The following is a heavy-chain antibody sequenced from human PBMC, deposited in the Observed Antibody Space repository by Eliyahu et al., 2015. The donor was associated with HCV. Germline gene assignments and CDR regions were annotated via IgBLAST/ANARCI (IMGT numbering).Heavy chain of an antibody. D-gene: IGHD3-16*01. CDR2: IIPILGIA. CDR3: ARSRDSLEADLGY. Sequence: EVKKPGSSVKVSCKASGGTFSSYTISWVRQAPGQGLEWMGRIIPILGIANYAQKFQGRVTITADKSTSTAYMELSSLRSEDTAGYYCARSRDSLEADLGYWGQGTLVTVSS. V-gene: IGHV1-69*02. J-gene: IGHJ4*02. CDR1: GGTFSSYT.